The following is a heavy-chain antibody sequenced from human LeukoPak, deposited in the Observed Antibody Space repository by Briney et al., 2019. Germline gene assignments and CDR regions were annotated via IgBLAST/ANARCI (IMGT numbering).Heavy chain of an antibody. CDR3: AREDWGYDFWSGYCPTDYYYYGMDV. CDR1: GGTFSSYA. CDR2: IIPIFGTA. D-gene: IGHD3-3*01. V-gene: IGHV1-69*13. J-gene: IGHJ6*02. Sequence: GASVKVSCKASGGTFSSYAISWVRQAPGQGLEWMGGIIPIFGTANYAQKFQGRVTITADESTSTAYMELSSLRSEDTAVYYCAREDWGYDFWSGYCPTDYYYYGMDVWGQGTTVTVSS.